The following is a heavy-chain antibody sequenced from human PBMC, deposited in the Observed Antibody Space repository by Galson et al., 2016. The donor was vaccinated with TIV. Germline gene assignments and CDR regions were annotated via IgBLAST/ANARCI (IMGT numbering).Heavy chain of an antibody. Sequence: TLSLTCNVSGGSISSSAYHWSWIRQHPGQALEWIGNIYDSGSTYYHPSLQSRVSISVDTSHNQFSLRLTSVTAADTAVYYCARWAESGGYYDYFQQWGQGTLVTVSS. CDR2: IYDSGST. J-gene: IGHJ1*01. CDR1: GGSISSSAYH. CDR3: ARWAESGGYYDYFQQ. V-gene: IGHV4-31*03. D-gene: IGHD1-26*01.